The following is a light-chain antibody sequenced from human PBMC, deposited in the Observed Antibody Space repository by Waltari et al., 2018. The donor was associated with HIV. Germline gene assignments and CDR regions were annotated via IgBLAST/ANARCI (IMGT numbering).Light chain of an antibody. J-gene: IGLJ2*01. Sequence: QSALTQSAFVSGSPGQSITISCNGTANDIGTYTYVSWYQQYPGKVPKLMIYEVNNRPAGISNRFSGSKSGNTASLTISGLQTDDEADYYCSSFTSGSTLVFGGGTKLTV. CDR2: EVN. CDR3: SSFTSGSTLV. CDR1: ANDIGTYTY. V-gene: IGLV2-14*01.